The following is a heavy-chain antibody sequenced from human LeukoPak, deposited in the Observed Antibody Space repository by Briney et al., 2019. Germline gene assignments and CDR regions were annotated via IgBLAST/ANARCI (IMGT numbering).Heavy chain of an antibody. V-gene: IGHV3-20*04. CDR1: GFTFDDYG. CDR2: INWNGGST. J-gene: IGHJ4*02. D-gene: IGHD3-22*01. CDR3: ARETAYYYDSSGYYGY. Sequence: GGSLRLSCAASGFTFDDYGMSWVRQAPGKGLEWVSGINWNGGSTGYADSVKGRFTISRDNAKNSLYLQMNSLRAEDTALYYCARETAYYYDSSGYYGYWGQGTLVTVSS.